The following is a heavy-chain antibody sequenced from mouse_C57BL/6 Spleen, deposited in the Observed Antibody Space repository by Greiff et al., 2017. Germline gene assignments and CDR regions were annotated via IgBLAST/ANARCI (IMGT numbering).Heavy chain of an antibody. CDR3: TTHYYCSSGGYVDV. CDR2: IRNKANNHAT. J-gene: IGHJ1*03. D-gene: IGHD1-1*01. Sequence: EVKLVESGGGLVQPGGSMKLSCAASGFTFSDAWMGWVRQSPEKGLEWVAEIRNKANNHATYYAESVKGRFTISRDDSKSSVYLKMNSLSAEDTGMYYCTTHYYCSSGGYVDVWGTGTTVTVSS. V-gene: IGHV6-6*01. CDR1: GFTFSDAW.